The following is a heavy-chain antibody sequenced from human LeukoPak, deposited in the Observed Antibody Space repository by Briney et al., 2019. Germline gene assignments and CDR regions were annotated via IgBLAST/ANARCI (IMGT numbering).Heavy chain of an antibody. V-gene: IGHV4-59*01. CDR2: IYYSGST. J-gene: IGHJ3*02. Sequence: SETLSLTCTVSGGSISSYYWSWIRQPPGKGLEWIGYIYYSGSTNYNPSLKSRVTISVDTSKNQFSLKLSSVTAADTAVYYCARVRGYCSSTSCYRLAFDIWGQGTMVAVSS. D-gene: IGHD2-2*02. CDR3: ARVRGYCSSTSCYRLAFDI. CDR1: GGSISSYY.